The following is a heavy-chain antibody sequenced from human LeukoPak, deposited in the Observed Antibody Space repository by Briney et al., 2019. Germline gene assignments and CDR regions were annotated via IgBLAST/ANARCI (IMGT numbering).Heavy chain of an antibody. CDR2: IYSGGST. CDR1: GLTVSNNY. D-gene: IGHD3-10*01. Sequence: GGSLRLSCAASGLTVSNNYMSWVRQAPGKGLEWVSVIYSGGSTYYADSVKGRFTISRDNSKNTLYLQMNSLRAEDTAVYYCARESTGYFDYWGQGTLVTVSS. J-gene: IGHJ4*02. CDR3: ARESTGYFDY. V-gene: IGHV3-53*01.